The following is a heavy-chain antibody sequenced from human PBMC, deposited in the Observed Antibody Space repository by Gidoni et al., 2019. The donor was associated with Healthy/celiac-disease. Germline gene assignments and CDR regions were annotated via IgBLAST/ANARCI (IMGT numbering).Heavy chain of an antibody. Sequence: QVQLVQSGAAVKKPGSSVTVYCKASGGTFSSYAISWVRQAPGQGLEWMGGIIPIFGTANYAQKFQGRVTITADESTSTAYMELSSLRSEDTAVYYCARDLSRELLLHWFDPWGQGTLVTVSS. D-gene: IGHD1-26*01. J-gene: IGHJ5*02. CDR3: ARDLSRELLLHWFDP. V-gene: IGHV1-69*01. CDR2: IIPIFGTA. CDR1: GGTFSSYA.